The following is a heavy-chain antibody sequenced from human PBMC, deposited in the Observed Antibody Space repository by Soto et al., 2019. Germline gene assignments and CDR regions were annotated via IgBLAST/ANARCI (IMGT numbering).Heavy chain of an antibody. Sequence: GGSLRLPCAGSVFIFSTYTLKLVRQSPGKGLEWLAYITGPSTTISYRDGVKGRFTISRYNANRSLFLQLDRLREDYTAVYYCARSRETGVHYGLEVWGPGTTVTVSS. V-gene: IGHV3-48*02. CDR3: ARSRETGVHYGLEV. CDR1: VFIFSTYT. J-gene: IGHJ6*02. CDR2: ITGPSTTI. D-gene: IGHD1-26*01.